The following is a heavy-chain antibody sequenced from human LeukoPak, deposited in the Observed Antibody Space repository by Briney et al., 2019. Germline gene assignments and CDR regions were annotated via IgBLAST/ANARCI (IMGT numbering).Heavy chain of an antibody. V-gene: IGHV3-23*01. CDR3: AKDNRSSGWSKYSDY. Sequence: PGGSLRLPCAASGFTFSSYAMSWVRQAPGKGLEWVSTISGSGGSTYYADSVKGRFTISRDNSKNTLYLQMNSLRAEDTAVYYCAKDNRSSGWSKYSDYWGQGTLVTVSS. CDR1: GFTFSSYA. J-gene: IGHJ4*02. CDR2: ISGSGGST. D-gene: IGHD6-19*01.